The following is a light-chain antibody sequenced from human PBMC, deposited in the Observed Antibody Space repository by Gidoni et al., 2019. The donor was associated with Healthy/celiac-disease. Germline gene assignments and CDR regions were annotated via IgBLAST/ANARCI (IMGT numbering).Light chain of an antibody. CDR2: WAS. Sequence: DIVMTQSPDSLAVSLGERATINCKSSQSVLYSSNNKNYLAWYQQKPGQPPKLLIYWASTRESGVPDRFSGSGSGTDFTLTISSLQAEDVAVYYCQQYYSTAETFXXXTKVEIK. CDR3: QQYYSTAET. V-gene: IGKV4-1*01. CDR1: QSVLYSSNNKNY. J-gene: IGKJ1*01.